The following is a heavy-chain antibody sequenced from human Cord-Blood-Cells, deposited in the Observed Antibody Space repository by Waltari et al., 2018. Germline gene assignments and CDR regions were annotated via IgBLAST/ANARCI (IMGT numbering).Heavy chain of an antibody. CDR1: GGSFRGYY. Sequence: QVQLQQWGAGLLKPSETLSLTCAVYGGSFRGYYWSWIRQPPGKGLEWIREINHSGSTNYNPSLKSRVTIAVDTSKNQFSLKLSSVTAADTAVYYCARPGIAAAGDAFDIWGQGTMVTVSS. CDR3: ARPGIAAAGDAFDI. D-gene: IGHD6-13*01. CDR2: INHSGST. V-gene: IGHV4-34*01. J-gene: IGHJ3*02.